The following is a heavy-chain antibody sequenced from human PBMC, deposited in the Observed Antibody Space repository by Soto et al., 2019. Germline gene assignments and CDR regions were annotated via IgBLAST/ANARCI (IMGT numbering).Heavy chain of an antibody. CDR1: GFTFSTYG. D-gene: IGHD4-17*01. J-gene: IGHJ6*02. Sequence: QVQVVESGGGEVQPGRSLTISCAASGFTFSTYGMHWVRQAPGKGLEWVAVISYDGTNKFYSDSVKGRFTISRDNFKNTLTLQMNRLRADDTAVYSCAKDLQSYGDYDYYCYGMDVWGLGTRVTVSS. V-gene: IGHV3-30*18. CDR2: ISYDGTNK. CDR3: AKDLQSYGDYDYYCYGMDV.